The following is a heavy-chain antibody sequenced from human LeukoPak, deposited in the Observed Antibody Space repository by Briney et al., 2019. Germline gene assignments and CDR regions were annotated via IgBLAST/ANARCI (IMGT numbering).Heavy chain of an antibody. V-gene: IGHV4-31*03. D-gene: IGHD2-15*01. Sequence: SQTLSLTCTVSGGSISSGGYYWSWIRQHPGKGLEWIGYIYYSGSTYYNPSLKSRVTISVDTSKNQFSLTLSSVTAADTAVYYCARAGSVAAADAFDIWGQGTMVTVSS. J-gene: IGHJ3*02. CDR2: IYYSGST. CDR1: GGSISSGGYY. CDR3: ARAGSVAAADAFDI.